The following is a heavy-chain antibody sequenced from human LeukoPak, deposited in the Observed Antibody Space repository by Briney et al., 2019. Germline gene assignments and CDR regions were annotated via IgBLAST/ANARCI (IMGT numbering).Heavy chain of an antibody. CDR2: IPNVGNNK. J-gene: IGHJ4*02. V-gene: IGHV3-30*02. Sequence: PGGSLRLSCAASRFTFSSYGMHWVCQAPGKGVEWVACIPNVGNNKYYADSVKGRFTISRHHSKNTLYLQMNSLRAEDTAVYYCVKDGDDSGSDLVYWGQGTLVTVSS. CDR1: RFTFSSYG. CDR3: VKDGDDSGSDLVY. D-gene: IGHD1-26*01.